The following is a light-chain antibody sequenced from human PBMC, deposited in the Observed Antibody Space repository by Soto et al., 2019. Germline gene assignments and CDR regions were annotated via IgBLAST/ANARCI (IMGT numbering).Light chain of an antibody. J-gene: IGKJ1*01. CDR3: QQYGSSPQT. CDR2: GAS. CDR1: QSVSSGY. Sequence: EIVLTQSPGTLSLSPGERATLSCRASQSVSSGYLAWYQQKPGQSPRLLIYGASSRATGIPDRFSGSGSGTDFTLTISTLEPEDFAVYYCQQYGSSPQTFGPGTKVEVK. V-gene: IGKV3-20*01.